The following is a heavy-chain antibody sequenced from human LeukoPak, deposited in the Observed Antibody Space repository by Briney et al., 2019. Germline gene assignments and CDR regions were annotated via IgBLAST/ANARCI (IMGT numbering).Heavy chain of an antibody. CDR1: GYTLTELS. Sequence: ASVKVSCKVSGYTLTELSMQWVRQAPGKGLEWMGGFDPEDGETIYAQKFQGRVTMTEDTSTDTAYMELSSLRSEDTAVYYCATDSGANAYYYYGMDVWGQGTTVTVSS. V-gene: IGHV1-24*01. CDR2: FDPEDGET. D-gene: IGHD1-26*01. J-gene: IGHJ6*02. CDR3: ATDSGANAYYYYGMDV.